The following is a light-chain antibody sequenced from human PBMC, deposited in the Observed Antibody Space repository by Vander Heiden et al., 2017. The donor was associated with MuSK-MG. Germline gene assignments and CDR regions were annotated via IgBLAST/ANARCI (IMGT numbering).Light chain of an antibody. CDR3: HQSYNTPRT. J-gene: IGKJ1*01. CDR2: TAS. CDR1: QTISIF. V-gene: IGKV1-39*01. Sequence: DIHMPQSPSSLSASVGDRVTITCRASQTISIFLNWYQQKPGKAPTLLIHTASTLHKGVPSRFSGSGSGTDFTLTISSLQPEDFATYYCHQSYNTPRTFGQGTQVDTK.